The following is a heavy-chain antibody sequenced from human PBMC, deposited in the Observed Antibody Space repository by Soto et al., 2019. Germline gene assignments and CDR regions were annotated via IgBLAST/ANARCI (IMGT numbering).Heavy chain of an antibody. CDR2: ISGSGGST. CDR1: GFTFSSYA. J-gene: IGHJ3*02. V-gene: IGHV3-23*01. D-gene: IGHD3-22*01. Sequence: GGSLRLSCAASGFTFSSYAMSWVRQAPGKGLEWVSAISGSGGSTYYADSVKGRFTISRDNSKNTLYLQMNSLRAEDTAVYYCAKDRGSSGYYYSRDAFDIWGQGTMVTVSS. CDR3: AKDRGSSGYYYSRDAFDI.